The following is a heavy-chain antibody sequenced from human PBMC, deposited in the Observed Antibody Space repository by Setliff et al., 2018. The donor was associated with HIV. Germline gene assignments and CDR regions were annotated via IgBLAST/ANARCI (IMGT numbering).Heavy chain of an antibody. J-gene: IGHJ5*02. V-gene: IGHV5-51*01. CDR3: AISGSPDRRPT. D-gene: IGHD3-10*01. CDR2: IYPGDSDT. CDR1: GYSFTSYW. Sequence: GESLKISCKGSGYSFTSYWIGWVRQMPGKGLEWMGIIYPGDSDTKYRPSLQGQVTISADKSISTAYLQWSSLKASDTAIYYCAISGSPDRRPTWGQGTLVTVSS.